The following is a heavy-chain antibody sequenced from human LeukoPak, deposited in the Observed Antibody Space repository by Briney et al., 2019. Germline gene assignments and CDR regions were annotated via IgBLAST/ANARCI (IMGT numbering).Heavy chain of an antibody. J-gene: IGHJ4*02. D-gene: IGHD3-3*01. CDR1: GFTFSTHG. Sequence: GGSLRLSCAASGFTFSTHGMHWVRQAPGKGLEWVAFIRYDGINKYYADSVKGRFTISRDNSKNTLYLQMNSLRAEDTAVYYCAKEGMYYDFWSGQTTEYYFDYWGQGTLVTVSS. CDR3: AKEGMYYDFWSGQTTEYYFDY. V-gene: IGHV3-30*02. CDR2: IRYDGINK.